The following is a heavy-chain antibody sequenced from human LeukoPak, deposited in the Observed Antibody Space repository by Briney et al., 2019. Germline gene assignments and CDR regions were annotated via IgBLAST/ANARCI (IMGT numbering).Heavy chain of an antibody. CDR2: ISYDGSNK. J-gene: IGHJ6*03. V-gene: IGHV3-30*04. Sequence: GGSLRLSCAASGFTFSTYSMHWVRQAPGKGLEWVALISYDGSNKYYADSVKGRFTISRDNPKNTLYLQMNSQTAEDTAVYYCVRAEVGTTLKYYYYYMDVWGKGTTVTVSS. CDR3: VRAEVGTTLKYYYYYMDV. CDR1: GFTFSTYS. D-gene: IGHD1-26*01.